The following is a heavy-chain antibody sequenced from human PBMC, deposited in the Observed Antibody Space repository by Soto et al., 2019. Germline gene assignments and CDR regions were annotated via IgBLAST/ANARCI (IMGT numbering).Heavy chain of an antibody. CDR2: IYYSGST. CDR1: GGSISSYY. J-gene: IGHJ4*02. Sequence: PSETLSLTCTFSGGSISSYYWSWIRQPPGKGLEWIGYIYYSGSTNYNPSLKSRVTISVDTSKNQFSLKLSSVTAADTAVYYCARESLNDYSNSGGFDYWGQGTLVTVSS. V-gene: IGHV4-59*01. CDR3: ARESLNDYSNSGGFDY. D-gene: IGHD4-4*01.